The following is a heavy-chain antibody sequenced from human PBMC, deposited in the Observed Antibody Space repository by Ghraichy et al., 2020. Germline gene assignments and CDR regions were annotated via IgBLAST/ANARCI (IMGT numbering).Heavy chain of an antibody. D-gene: IGHD1-26*01. CDR3: ARVRTPSIVGATVGYYYYMDV. CDR1: GYTFTGYY. CDR2: INPNSGGT. V-gene: IGHV1-2*06. J-gene: IGHJ6*03. Sequence: ASVKVSCKASGYTFTGYYMHWVRQAPGQGLEWMGRINPNSGGTNYAQKFQGRVTMTRDTSISTAYMELSRLRSDDTAVYYCARVRTPSIVGATVGYYYYMDVWGKGTTVTVSS.